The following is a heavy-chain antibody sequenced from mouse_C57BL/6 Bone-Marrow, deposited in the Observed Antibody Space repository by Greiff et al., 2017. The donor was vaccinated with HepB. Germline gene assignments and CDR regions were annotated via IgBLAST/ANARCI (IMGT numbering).Heavy chain of an antibody. Sequence: VQLQQSGPELVKPGASVKISCKASGYAFSSSWMNWVKQRTGKGLEWIGRIYPGDGDTNYNGKFKGKATLTADKSSSTAYMQLSSLTSEDSAVYCCARKLYGSRLWYFDVWGTGTTVTVSS. CDR3: ARKLYGSRLWYFDV. V-gene: IGHV1-82*01. CDR1: GYAFSSSW. D-gene: IGHD1-1*01. CDR2: IYPGDGDT. J-gene: IGHJ1*03.